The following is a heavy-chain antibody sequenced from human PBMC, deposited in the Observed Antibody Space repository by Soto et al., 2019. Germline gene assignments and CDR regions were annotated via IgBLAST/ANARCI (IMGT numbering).Heavy chain of an antibody. Sequence: SLKVSCRTSGYTFSNYGSTWVRQAPGQPLEWLGWISLYSDGANYAQKFQGRVSMTTDTSTTTAYMELRSLRSDDTAVYYCARVVPGAEAWFGPWGQGTLVTVSS. J-gene: IGHJ5*02. D-gene: IGHD2-2*01. V-gene: IGHV1-18*01. CDR1: GYTFSNYG. CDR2: ISLYSDGA. CDR3: ARVVPGAEAWFGP.